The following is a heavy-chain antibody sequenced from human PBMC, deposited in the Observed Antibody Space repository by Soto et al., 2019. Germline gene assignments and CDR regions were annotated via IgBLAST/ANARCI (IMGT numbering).Heavy chain of an antibody. CDR2: ISGSGGST. Sequence: AGGSLRLSCAASGFTFSSYAMSWVRQAPGKGLEWVSAISGSGGSTYYADSVKGRFTISRDNSKNTLYLQMNSLRAEDTAVYYCAKDRGDDSYIEGAFDIWGQGTMVTVSS. V-gene: IGHV3-23*01. D-gene: IGHD5-18*01. CDR1: GFTFSSYA. J-gene: IGHJ3*02. CDR3: AKDRGDDSYIEGAFDI.